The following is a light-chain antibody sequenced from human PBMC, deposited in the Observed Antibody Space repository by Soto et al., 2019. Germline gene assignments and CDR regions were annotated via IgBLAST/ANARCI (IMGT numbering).Light chain of an antibody. J-gene: IGKJ5*01. CDR1: QSLANSF. CDR3: QQYGTSEII. Sequence: EFVLTQSPGTPSLSPGERATLSCRASQSLANSFIAWYQQKPGQAPRLLIYDTSSRASGIPDRFSGSGSGTDFTLTISRLETEDFAVFYCQQYGTSEIIFGQGTRLEIK. CDR2: DTS. V-gene: IGKV3-20*01.